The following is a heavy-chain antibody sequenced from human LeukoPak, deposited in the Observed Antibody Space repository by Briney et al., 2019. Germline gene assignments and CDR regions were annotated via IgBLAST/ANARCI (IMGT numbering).Heavy chain of an antibody. CDR1: GGSHTCDLCY. CDR2: IYTNGWT. D-gene: IGHD1-1*01. V-gene: IGHV4-61*02. J-gene: IGHJ4*02. Sequence: SETLSLTCTVSGGSHTCDLCYGTWIRQPAGKGLEWIGRIYTNGWTDYNPSLKSRVTISVDTSKNQFSLKLTFVTAADTALYYCARGRYWDAFHLWSQGTLVTVSS. CDR3: ARGRYWDAFHL.